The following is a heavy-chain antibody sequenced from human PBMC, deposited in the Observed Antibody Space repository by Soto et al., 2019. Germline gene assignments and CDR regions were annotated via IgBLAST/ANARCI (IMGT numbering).Heavy chain of an antibody. CDR1: GFPFSSYA. J-gene: IGHJ3*02. V-gene: IGHV3-23*01. CDR3: AKDPNWGYPYAFDI. Sequence: GGSLRLLCAASGFPFSSYAMRWARQAPGEGLEGVSAISGSCGSTYYADSVKGRFTISRDNSKNTLYLQMNSLRAEDTAVYYCAKDPNWGYPYAFDIWGQGTMVTVSS. CDR2: ISGSCGST. D-gene: IGHD7-27*01.